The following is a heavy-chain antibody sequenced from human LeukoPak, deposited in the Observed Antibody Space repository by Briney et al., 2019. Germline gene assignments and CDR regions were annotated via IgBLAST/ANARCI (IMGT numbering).Heavy chain of an antibody. V-gene: IGHV1-18*01. Sequence: ASVKVSCKASGYTFTSYGISWVRQAPGQGLEWMGWISAYNGNTNYAQKLQGRVTMTTDTSTSTAYMELRSLGSDDTAVYYCASTVTTTSGNAFDIWGQGTMVTVSS. D-gene: IGHD4-17*01. CDR1: GYTFTSYG. CDR2: ISAYNGNT. CDR3: ASTVTTTSGNAFDI. J-gene: IGHJ3*02.